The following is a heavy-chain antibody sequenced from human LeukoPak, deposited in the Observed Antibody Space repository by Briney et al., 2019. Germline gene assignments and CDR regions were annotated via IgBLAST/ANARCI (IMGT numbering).Heavy chain of an antibody. Sequence: SETLSLTCTVSGYSISSGYYWGWIRQPPGKGLEWIGSIYHSGSTYYNPSLKSRVTISVDTSKNQFSLKLSSVTAADTAVYYCAFGDYYYYYGMDVWGQGTTVTVSS. CDR1: GYSISSGYY. D-gene: IGHD4-17*01. J-gene: IGHJ6*02. CDR3: AFGDYYYYYGMDV. V-gene: IGHV4-38-2*02. CDR2: IYHSGST.